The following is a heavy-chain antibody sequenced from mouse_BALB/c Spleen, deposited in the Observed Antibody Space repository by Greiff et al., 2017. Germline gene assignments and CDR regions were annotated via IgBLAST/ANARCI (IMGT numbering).Heavy chain of an antibody. CDR1: GFTFSSYA. Sequence: EVKVVESGGGLVKPGGSLKLSCAASGFTFSSYAMSWVRQTPEKRLEWVASISSGGSTYYPDSVKGRFTISRDNARNILYLQMSSLRSEDTAMYYCARGRDYGYPYWGQGTLVTVSA. J-gene: IGHJ3*01. CDR2: ISSGGST. CDR3: ARGRDYGYPY. D-gene: IGHD1-2*01. V-gene: IGHV5-6-5*01.